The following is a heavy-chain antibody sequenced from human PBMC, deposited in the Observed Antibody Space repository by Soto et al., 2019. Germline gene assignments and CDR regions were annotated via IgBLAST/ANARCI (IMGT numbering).Heavy chain of an antibody. CDR2: FDPEDGET. CDR3: ATTSPSEYYDILTGPDY. D-gene: IGHD3-9*01. V-gene: IGHV1-24*01. Sequence: ASVKVSCKVSGYTLTELSMHWVLQAPGKGLEWMGGFDPEDGETIYAQKFQGRVTMTEDTSTDTAYMELSSLRSEDTAVYYCATTSPSEYYDILTGPDYWGQGTLVTVSS. CDR1: GYTLTELS. J-gene: IGHJ4*02.